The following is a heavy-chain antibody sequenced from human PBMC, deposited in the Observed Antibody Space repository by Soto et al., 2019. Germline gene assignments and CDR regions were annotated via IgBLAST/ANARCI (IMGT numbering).Heavy chain of an antibody. CDR2: ISWNSGSI. D-gene: IGHD2-15*01. CDR3: AKDLLPAKLLWAFDI. CDR1: GFTFDDYA. V-gene: IGHV3-9*01. Sequence: LSLTCAASGFTFDDYAMHWVRPAPGKGLEWVSGISWNSGSIGYADSVKGRFTISRDNAKNSLYLQMNSLRAEDTALYYCAKDLLPAKLLWAFDIWGQGTMVTVSS. J-gene: IGHJ3*02.